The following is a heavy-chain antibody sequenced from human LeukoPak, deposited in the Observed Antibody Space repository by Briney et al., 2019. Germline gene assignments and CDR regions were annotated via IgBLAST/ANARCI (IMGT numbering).Heavy chain of an antibody. V-gene: IGHV3-9*03. J-gene: IGHJ3*02. Sequence: GRSLRLSCAASGFTFDDYAMHWVRQAPGRGLEWVSGISWNSGSIGYADSVKGRFTISRDNAKNSLYLQMNSLRAEDMALYYCAKDMGPTTVILGGFDIWGQGTMVTVSS. CDR1: GFTFDDYA. CDR3: AKDMGPTTVILGGFDI. CDR2: ISWNSGSI. D-gene: IGHD4-17*01.